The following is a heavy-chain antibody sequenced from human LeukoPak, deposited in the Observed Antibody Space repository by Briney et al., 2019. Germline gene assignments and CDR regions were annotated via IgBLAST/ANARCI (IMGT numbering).Heavy chain of an antibody. Sequence: SETLSLTCTVSGGSISSSSYYWGWSRQPPGKGLEWIGSIYYSGSTYYNPSLKSRVTISVDTSKNQFSLKLSSVTAADTAVYYCARHEASVGPLLYYYYYMDVWGKGTTVTVSS. CDR3: ARHEASVGPLLYYYYYMDV. CDR1: GGSISSSSYY. D-gene: IGHD4-23*01. V-gene: IGHV4-39*01. J-gene: IGHJ6*03. CDR2: IYYSGST.